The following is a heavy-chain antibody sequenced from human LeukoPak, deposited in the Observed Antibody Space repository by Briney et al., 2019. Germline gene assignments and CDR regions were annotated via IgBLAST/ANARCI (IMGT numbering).Heavy chain of an antibody. CDR1: GFTVSSNY. D-gene: IGHD6-6*01. J-gene: IGHJ3*02. CDR3: ARKRPRDAFDI. V-gene: IGHV3-66*02. CDR2: IYSGGST. Sequence: GGSLRFSCAASGFTVSSNYMSWVRQAPGKGLEWVSVIYSGGSTYYADSVKGRFTISRDNSKNTLYLQMNSLRAEDTAVYYCARKRPRDAFDIWGQGTMVTVSS.